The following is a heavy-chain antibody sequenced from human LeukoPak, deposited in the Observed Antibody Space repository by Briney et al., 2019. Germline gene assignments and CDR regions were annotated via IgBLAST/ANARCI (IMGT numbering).Heavy chain of an antibody. J-gene: IGHJ4*02. Sequence: GGSLRLSCAASGFTLRRNYVMWDRQAPGKGLEWVSVIYSGGSTYYADSVKGRFTISRDNSKNTLYLQMNSLRAEDTAVYYCARTDLRVRGVTYLDYWGRGTLVTVSS. V-gene: IGHV3-53*01. CDR2: IYSGGST. CDR1: GFTLRRNY. CDR3: ARTDLRVRGVTYLDY. D-gene: IGHD3-10*01.